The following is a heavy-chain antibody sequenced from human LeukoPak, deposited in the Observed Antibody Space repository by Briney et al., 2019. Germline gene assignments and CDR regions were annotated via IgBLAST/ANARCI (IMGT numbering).Heavy chain of an antibody. V-gene: IGHV1-46*01. CDR1: GYTSTSYY. Sequence: ASVKVSCKASGYTSTSYYMHWVRQAPGQGLEWMGIINPSGGSTSYAQKFQGRVTMTRDTSTSTVYMELSSLRSEDTAVYYCANNRVQLWLKYWGQGTLVTVSS. D-gene: IGHD5-18*01. J-gene: IGHJ4*02. CDR2: INPSGGST. CDR3: ANNRVQLWLKY.